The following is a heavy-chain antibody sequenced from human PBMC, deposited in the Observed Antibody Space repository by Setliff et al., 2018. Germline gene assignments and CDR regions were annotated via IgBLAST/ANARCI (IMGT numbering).Heavy chain of an antibody. CDR1: GYTFTGYF. V-gene: IGHV1-2*02. CDR3: ARDGSAFFYEH. Sequence: ASVKVSCKSSGYTFTGYFIHWLRQAPGQGLEWLGWINPNKDVTKYAQKFQDRILMTKDTSLNTVYMELRSLRSDDTALYYCARDGSAFFYEHWGQGSLVTVSS. J-gene: IGHJ4*02. CDR2: INPNKDVT. D-gene: IGHD1-26*01.